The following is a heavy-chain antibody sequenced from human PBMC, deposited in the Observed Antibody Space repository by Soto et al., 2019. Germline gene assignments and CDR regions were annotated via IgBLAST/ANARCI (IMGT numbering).Heavy chain of an antibody. CDR3: ARGPDYGDYTGPDYYGMDV. J-gene: IGHJ6*02. CDR1: GYTFTSYY. CDR2: INPSGGST. V-gene: IGHV1-46*01. D-gene: IGHD4-17*01. Sequence: GASVKVSCKASGYTFTSYYMHWVRQAPGQGLEWMGIINPSGGSTSYAQKFQGRVTMTRDTSTSTVYMELSSLRSEDTAVYYCARGPDYGDYTGPDYYGMDVWGQGTTVTV.